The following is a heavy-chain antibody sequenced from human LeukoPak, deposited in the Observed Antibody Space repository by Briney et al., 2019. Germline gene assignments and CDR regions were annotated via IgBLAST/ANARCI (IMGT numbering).Heavy chain of an antibody. J-gene: IGHJ4*02. D-gene: IGHD2-15*01. Sequence: GRSLRLSCAASGFTFDDYAMHWVRQPPGKGLESVSGISWNGGSIGYAASVMGRFAISTDNVNNSLYLQMNSLRAEDTALYYCAKDSTSIGYSLNYWGQGTLVTVSS. CDR2: ISWNGGSI. CDR3: AKDSTSIGYSLNY. CDR1: GFTFDDYA. V-gene: IGHV3-9*01.